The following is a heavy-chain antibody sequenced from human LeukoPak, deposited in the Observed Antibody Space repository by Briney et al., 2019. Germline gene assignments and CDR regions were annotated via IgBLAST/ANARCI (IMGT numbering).Heavy chain of an antibody. D-gene: IGHD2-2*01. CDR2: IKKDGSEK. CDR1: GFTFSSYW. V-gene: IGHV3-7*02. J-gene: IGHJ4*02. CDR3: FVAPSATTAVLDY. Sequence: PGGSLRLSCAASGFTFSSYWMSWVRQAPGKGLEWVANIKKDGSEKLYVDSVKGRFTICRDNAKNSLYLQMNRLRAEDTAVYCSFVAPSATTAVLDYWGQGALVTVSS.